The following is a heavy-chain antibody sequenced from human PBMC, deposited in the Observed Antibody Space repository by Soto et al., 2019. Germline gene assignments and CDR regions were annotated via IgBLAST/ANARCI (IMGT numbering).Heavy chain of an antibody. CDR3: ARDRRKYYFIRWRYYYYGMDV. J-gene: IGHJ6*02. V-gene: IGHV1-18*01. Sequence: ASVKVSCKASGYTFTSYGISWVRQAPGQGLEWMGWISAYNGNTNYAQKLQGRVTMTTDTSTSTAYMELRSLRSDDTAVYYCARDRRKYYFIRWRYYYYGMDVWCQAITVTVS. CDR2: ISAYNGNT. CDR1: GYTFTSYG. D-gene: IGHD3-3*01.